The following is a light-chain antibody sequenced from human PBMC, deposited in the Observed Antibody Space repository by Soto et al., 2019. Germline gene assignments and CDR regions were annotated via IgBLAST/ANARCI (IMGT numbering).Light chain of an antibody. J-gene: IGKJ4*02. V-gene: IGKV3-20*01. Sequence: DIVLTQSPGTLSLSPGERATLSCRASQSVSSSYLAWYQQKSGQAPRLLIYGASNRAPGIPGRFSGGGSGTDFTLTITRLEPEDFAVYYCQQYASSLLTFGGGAKVEIK. CDR3: QQYASSLLT. CDR1: QSVSSSY. CDR2: GAS.